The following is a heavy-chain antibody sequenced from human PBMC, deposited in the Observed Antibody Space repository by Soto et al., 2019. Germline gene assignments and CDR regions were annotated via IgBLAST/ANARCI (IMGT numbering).Heavy chain of an antibody. V-gene: IGHV3-30*18. CDR1: GFTFSSYG. J-gene: IGHJ4*02. CDR2: ISYDGSNK. Sequence: QVQLVESGGGVVQPGRSLRLSCAASGFTFSSYGMHWVRQAPGKGLEWVAVISYDGSNKYYADSVKGRFTISRDNSKNTLYLQMNSLRAEDTAVYYCAKDHEASVVLVPAAFDYWGQGTLVTVSS. CDR3: AKDHEASVVLVPAAFDY. D-gene: IGHD2-2*01.